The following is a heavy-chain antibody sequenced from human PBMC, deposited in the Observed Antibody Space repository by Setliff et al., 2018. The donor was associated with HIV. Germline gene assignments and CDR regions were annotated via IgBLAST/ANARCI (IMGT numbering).Heavy chain of an antibody. Sequence: SETLSLTCTVSGGSISSGTYYWSWIRQHPGKGLEWIGYIYYSGSTYYNPSLKSRVTISVDTSKNQFSLQLNSVTPEDTAVYYCARDGGYSGYDWNYYYMDVWGKGTTVTVSS. CDR2: IYYSGST. V-gene: IGHV4-31*03. CDR3: ARDGGYSGYDWNYYYMDV. CDR1: GGSISSGTYY. J-gene: IGHJ6*03. D-gene: IGHD5-12*01.